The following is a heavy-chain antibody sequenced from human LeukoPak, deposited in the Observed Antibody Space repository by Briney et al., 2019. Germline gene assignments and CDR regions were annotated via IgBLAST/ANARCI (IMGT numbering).Heavy chain of an antibody. Sequence: GGSLRLSCAASGFTFGSYAMGWVRQAPGKGLEWVSAISSSGASKYYADSVKGRFTISRDNSKNTLYLQMNSLRAEDTAVYYCAKARTYYGPQDYWGPGTLVTVSS. CDR1: GFTFGSYA. CDR2: ISSSGASK. J-gene: IGHJ4*02. V-gene: IGHV3-23*01. D-gene: IGHD3-10*01. CDR3: AKARTYYGPQDY.